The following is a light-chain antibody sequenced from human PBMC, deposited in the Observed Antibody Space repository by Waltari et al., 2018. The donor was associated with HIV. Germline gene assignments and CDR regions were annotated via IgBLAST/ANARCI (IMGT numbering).Light chain of an antibody. CDR2: GKN. V-gene: IGLV3-19*01. CDR3: ACWDRSGDYIL. Sequence: SSKLTQDPAVSVALGQTVKIACLGDSLRKYYASWYRLRPGQAPQLLVYGKNSRPSGIPDRFSASSSGNRAFLTITGARAEDEADYYCACWDRSGDYILFGGGTSLTGL. J-gene: IGLJ2*01. CDR1: SLRKYY.